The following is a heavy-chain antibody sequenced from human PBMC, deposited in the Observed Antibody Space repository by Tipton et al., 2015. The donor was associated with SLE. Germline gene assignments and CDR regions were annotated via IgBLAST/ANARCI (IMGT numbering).Heavy chain of an antibody. Sequence: TLSLTCSVSGGSIRSYYWSWIRQTPGKGLEWIGYMYYSGSTNYNPSLKSRVTISVDTSKNQFSLKLSSVTAADTAVYYCARSGSYPYYYYYMDVWGKGTTVTVSS. CDR2: MYYSGST. D-gene: IGHD1-26*01. CDR3: ARSGSYPYYYYYMDV. J-gene: IGHJ6*03. V-gene: IGHV4-59*01. CDR1: GGSIRSYY.